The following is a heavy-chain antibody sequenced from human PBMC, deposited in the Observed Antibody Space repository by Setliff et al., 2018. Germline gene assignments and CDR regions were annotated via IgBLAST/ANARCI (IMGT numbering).Heavy chain of an antibody. CDR3: ARLPPLHTPMALNFDY. CDR1: GGSVRGYY. D-gene: IGHD5-18*01. V-gene: IGHV4-59*08. CDR2: MYYSGDT. Sequence: SETLSLTCTVSGGSVRGYYWSWIRQPPEKGLEWIGYMYYSGDTNYNPSLKSRVTISVDTSKNQFALGLRSVTAADTAVSYCARLPPLHTPMALNFDYWGQGILVTVSS. J-gene: IGHJ4*02.